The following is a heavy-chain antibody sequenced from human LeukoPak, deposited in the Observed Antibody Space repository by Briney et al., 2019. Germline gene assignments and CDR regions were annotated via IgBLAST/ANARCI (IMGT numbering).Heavy chain of an antibody. CDR2: ISGSGGST. Sequence: PGGSLRLSCAASGFTFSSYAMSWVRQAPGKGLEWVSAISGSGGSTYYADSVKGRFTISRDNSKNTLYLQMNSLRAEDTAVYYCAKGGGGGYCSGGSCYAPIGDFYYMDVWGKGTTVTISS. CDR3: AKGGGGGYCSGGSCYAPIGDFYYMDV. V-gene: IGHV3-23*01. J-gene: IGHJ6*03. D-gene: IGHD2-15*01. CDR1: GFTFSSYA.